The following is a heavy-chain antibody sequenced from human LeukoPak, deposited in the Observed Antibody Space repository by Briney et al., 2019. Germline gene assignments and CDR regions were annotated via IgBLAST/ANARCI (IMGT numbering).Heavy chain of an antibody. Sequence: PSETLSLTCAVYGGSFSGYYWSWIRQPPGKGLEWIGEINHSGSTNYNPSLKSRVTISVDMSKNQFSLKLSSVTAADTAVYYCARSKLRFLEWLLDYWGQGTLVTVSS. V-gene: IGHV4-34*01. CDR3: ARSKLRFLEWLLDY. CDR2: INHSGST. J-gene: IGHJ4*02. D-gene: IGHD3-3*01. CDR1: GGSFSGYY.